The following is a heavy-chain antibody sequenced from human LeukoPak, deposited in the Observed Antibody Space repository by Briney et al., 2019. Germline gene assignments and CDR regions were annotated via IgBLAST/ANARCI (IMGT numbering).Heavy chain of an antibody. Sequence: SVKVSCKASGDNFSSYVLTWVRQAPGQGLEWMGRIIPTLDVANFAQKFKGRVSITADKSTNTAHLELSNLRSEDTAVYYCTREGVYSPDPSSYHRLPFDIWGKGTVVIVSS. V-gene: IGHV1-69*04. CDR3: TREGVYSPDPSSYHRLPFDI. CDR2: IIPTLDVA. D-gene: IGHD3-16*02. J-gene: IGHJ3*02. CDR1: GDNFSSYV.